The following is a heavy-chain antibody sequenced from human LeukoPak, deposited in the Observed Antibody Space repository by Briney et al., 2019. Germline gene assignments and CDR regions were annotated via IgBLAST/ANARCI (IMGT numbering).Heavy chain of an antibody. CDR1: GFTFTNYG. D-gene: IGHD3-9*01. CDR2: ISANGAGR. J-gene: IGHJ6*02. Sequence: GGSLRLSCSASGFTFTNYGMGWVRQAPGKGLEWVSIISANGAGRYYADSVKGRFTVSRDNSKNTVYLQMNSLRAEDTAVYYCARGYDILTGYYMAYYYYYGMDVWGQGTTVTVFS. CDR3: ARGYDILTGYYMAYYYYYGMDV. V-gene: IGHV3-23*01.